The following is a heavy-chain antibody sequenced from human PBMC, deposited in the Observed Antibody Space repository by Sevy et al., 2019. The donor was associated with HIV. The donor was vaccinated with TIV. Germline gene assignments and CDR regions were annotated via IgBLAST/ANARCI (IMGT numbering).Heavy chain of an antibody. J-gene: IGHJ2*01. CDR2: IKSKTDGGTT. CDR3: TTAGHYDSRGYYYDWYFDL. V-gene: IGHV3-15*01. D-gene: IGHD3-22*01. Sequence: GGSLRLSCAASGFTFSNAWMSWVRQAPGKGLEWVGRIKSKTDGGTTDYAAPVKGRFTISRDDSKNTLYLQMNSLKTEDTVVYYCTTAGHYDSRGYYYDWYFDLWGRGTLVTVSS. CDR1: GFTFSNAW.